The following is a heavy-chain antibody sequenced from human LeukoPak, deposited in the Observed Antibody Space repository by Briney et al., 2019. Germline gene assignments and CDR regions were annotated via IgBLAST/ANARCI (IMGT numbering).Heavy chain of an antibody. Sequence: GESLKISCKGSGSRFTSYWIGWVRQMPGKGLEWMGIIYPGDSDNRYSLSFQGQATISADKSISTAYLQWSSLKASDTAMYYCARQLGVGATTTLYYFDYWGQGTLVTVSS. D-gene: IGHD1-26*01. CDR1: GSRFTSYW. CDR2: IYPGDSDN. CDR3: ARQLGVGATTTLYYFDY. V-gene: IGHV5-51*01. J-gene: IGHJ4*02.